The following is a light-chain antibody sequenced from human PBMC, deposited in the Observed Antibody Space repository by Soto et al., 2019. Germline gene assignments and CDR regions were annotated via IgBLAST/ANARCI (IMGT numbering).Light chain of an antibody. CDR1: SSNIGAGYD. V-gene: IGLV1-40*01. CDR2: GNS. Sequence: QSVLTQPPSVSGAPGQRVTISCTGSSSNIGAGYDVHWYQPLPGTAPKLLIYGNSNRPSGVPDRFSGSKSGTSASLAITGLQAEDEADYYCQSYEGSLSGWVFGGGTKVTVL. J-gene: IGLJ3*02. CDR3: QSYEGSLSGWV.